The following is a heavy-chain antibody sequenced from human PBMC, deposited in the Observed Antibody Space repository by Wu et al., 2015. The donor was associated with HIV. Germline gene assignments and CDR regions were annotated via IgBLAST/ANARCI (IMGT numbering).Heavy chain of an antibody. V-gene: IGHV1-69*05. CDR1: GGTFSSFS. CDR2: IIPIFGAA. Sequence: VQLVQSGVEVKKPGSSVKLSCRASGGTFSSFSINWVRQAPGQGLGWAGGIIPIFGAATYAQRFQGRATITSDESTSTAYMEVTGLRSDDTAVYYCARGFSSTWYDHFDLWGQGTLVTVSS. CDR3: ARGFSSTWYDHFDL. D-gene: IGHD6-13*01. J-gene: IGHJ4*02.